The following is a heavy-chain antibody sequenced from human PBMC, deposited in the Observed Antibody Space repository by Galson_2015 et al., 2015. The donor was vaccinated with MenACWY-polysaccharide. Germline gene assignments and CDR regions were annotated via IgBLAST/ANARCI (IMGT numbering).Heavy chain of an antibody. CDR2: IYSGGST. V-gene: IGHV3-53*01. J-gene: IGHJ4*02. D-gene: IGHD3-10*01. CDR3: ATTAYGSGRPYSDD. Sequence: SLRLSCAASGFSVRSNYMTWVRQAPGKGLEWVSVIYSGGSTYYADSVKGRFTISRDNSKNTLYLQMNSLRAEDTAVYYCATTAYGSGRPYSDDWGQGTLVTVSS. CDR1: GFSVRSNY.